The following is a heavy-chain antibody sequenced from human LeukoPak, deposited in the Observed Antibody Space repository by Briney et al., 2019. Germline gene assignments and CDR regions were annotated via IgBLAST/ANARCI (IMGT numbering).Heavy chain of an antibody. CDR3: ARGQGSSWLFYYYGMDV. V-gene: IGHV4-34*01. CDR1: GGSFSGYY. J-gene: IGHJ6*02. CDR2: INHSGST. D-gene: IGHD6-13*01. Sequence: PSETLSLTCAVYGGSFSGYYWSWIRQPPGKGLEWIGEINHSGSTNYNPSLKSRVTISVDKSKNQFSLKLSSVTAAETAVYYCARGQGSSWLFYYYGMDVWGQGTTVTVSS.